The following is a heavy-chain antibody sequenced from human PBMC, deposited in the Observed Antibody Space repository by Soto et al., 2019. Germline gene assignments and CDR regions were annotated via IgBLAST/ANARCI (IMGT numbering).Heavy chain of an antibody. D-gene: IGHD2-15*01. Sequence: GGSLRLSCAASGFTFSSYDMHWVRQATGKGLEWVSAIGTAGDTYYPGSVKGRFTISRENAKNSLYLQMNSLRAEDTAVYYCARDPGLHDSVYFDYWGQGTLVTVSS. CDR2: IGTAGDT. J-gene: IGHJ4*02. CDR1: GFTFSSYD. V-gene: IGHV3-13*01. CDR3: ARDPGLHDSVYFDY.